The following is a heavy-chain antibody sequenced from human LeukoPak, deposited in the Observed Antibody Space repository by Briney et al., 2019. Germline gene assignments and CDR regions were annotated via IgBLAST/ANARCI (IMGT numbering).Heavy chain of an antibody. CDR1: GGTFSSYA. CDR2: IIPIFGTA. J-gene: IGHJ4*02. Sequence: SVMVSCKASGGTFSSYAISWVRQAPGQGLEWMGGIIPIFGTANYAQKFQGRVTITTDESTSTAYMELSSLRSEDTAVYYCAREVGTVTTGDYFDYWGQGTLVTVSS. CDR3: AREVGTVTTGDYFDY. D-gene: IGHD4-17*01. V-gene: IGHV1-69*05.